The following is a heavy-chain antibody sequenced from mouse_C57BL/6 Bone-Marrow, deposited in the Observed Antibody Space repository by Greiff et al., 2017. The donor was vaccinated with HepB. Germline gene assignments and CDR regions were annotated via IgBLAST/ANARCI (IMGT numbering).Heavy chain of an antibody. J-gene: IGHJ2*01. CDR2: ISYDGSN. CDR1: GYSITSGYY. V-gene: IGHV3-6*01. CDR3: ARGDYDYFDY. Sequence: EVQLQRSGPGLVKPSQSLSLTCSVTGYSITSGYYWNWIRQFPGNKLEWMGYISYDGSNNYNPSLKNRISITRDTSKNQFFLKLNSVTTEDTATYYCARGDYDYFDYWGQGTTLTVSS. D-gene: IGHD2-4*01.